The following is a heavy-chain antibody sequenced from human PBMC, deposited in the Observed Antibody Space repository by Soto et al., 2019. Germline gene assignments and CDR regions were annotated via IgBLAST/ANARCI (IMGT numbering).Heavy chain of an antibody. V-gene: IGHV4-59*08. Sequence: SETLSLTCTVSGGSISSHYLSWIRQPPGQGLEWIGYIYYSGCTNYNPSLKSRVTISVDTSKNQFSLKLSSVTAADTAVYYCARIVATRYYYYMDVWGKGTTVTVSS. J-gene: IGHJ6*03. CDR2: IYYSGCT. CDR1: GGSISSHY. CDR3: ARIVATRYYYYMDV. D-gene: IGHD5-12*01.